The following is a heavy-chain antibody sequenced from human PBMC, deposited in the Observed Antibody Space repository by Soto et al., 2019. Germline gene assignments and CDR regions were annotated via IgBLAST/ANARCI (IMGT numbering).Heavy chain of an antibody. CDR1: GGSISSSSYY. Sequence: SETLSLTCTVSGGSISSSSYYWGWIRQPPGKGLEWIGSIYYSGSTYYNPSLKSRVTISVDTSKNQFSLKLSSVTAADTAVYYCARGALRWSTSWDFDYWGQGILVTVSS. D-gene: IGHD4-17*01. J-gene: IGHJ4*02. CDR3: ARGALRWSTSWDFDY. CDR2: IYYSGST. V-gene: IGHV4-39*01.